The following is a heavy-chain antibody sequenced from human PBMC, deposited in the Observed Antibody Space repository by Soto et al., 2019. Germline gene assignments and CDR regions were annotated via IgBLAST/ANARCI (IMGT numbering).Heavy chain of an antibody. D-gene: IGHD3-16*01. V-gene: IGHV3-23*01. J-gene: IGHJ6*03. CDR1: GFTFSSYA. CDR3: AKVGDLYYYYYMDV. CDR2: ISGSGGST. Sequence: GGSLRLSCAASGFTFSSYAMSWVRQAPGKGLEWVSAISGSGGSTYYADSVKGRFTISRANSKNTLYLQMNSLRAEETAVYYCAKVGDLYYYYYMDVWGKGTTVTVSS.